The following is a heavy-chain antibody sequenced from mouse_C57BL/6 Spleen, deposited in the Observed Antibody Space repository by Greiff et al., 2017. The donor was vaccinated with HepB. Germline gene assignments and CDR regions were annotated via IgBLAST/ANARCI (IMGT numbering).Heavy chain of an antibody. CDR3: ARGDSSLY. D-gene: IGHD3-2*02. CDR2: ISDGGSYT. V-gene: IGHV5-4*03. CDR1: GFTFSSYA. J-gene: IGHJ2*01. Sequence: EVKLVESGGGLVKPGGSLKLSCAASGFTFSSYAMSWVRQTPEKRLEWVATISDGGSYTYYPDNVKGRFTISRDNAKNNLYLQMSHLKSEDTAMYYCARGDSSLYWGQGTTLTVSS.